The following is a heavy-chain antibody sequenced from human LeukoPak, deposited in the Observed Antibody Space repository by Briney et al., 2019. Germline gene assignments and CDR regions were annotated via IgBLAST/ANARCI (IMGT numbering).Heavy chain of an antibody. CDR3: AKDHCSSTSCYTIGGD. CDR1: GFTFSSYA. D-gene: IGHD2-2*02. Sequence: GGSLRLSCAASGFTFSSYAMSWVRQAPGKGLEWVSAISGSGGSTYYADSVKGRFTISRDNSKNTLYLQMNSLRAEDTAVYYCAKDHCSSTSCYTIGGDWGQGTLVTVSS. J-gene: IGHJ4*02. CDR2: ISGSGGST. V-gene: IGHV3-23*01.